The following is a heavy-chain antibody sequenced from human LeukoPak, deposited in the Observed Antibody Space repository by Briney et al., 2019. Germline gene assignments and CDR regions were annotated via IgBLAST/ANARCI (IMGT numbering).Heavy chain of an antibody. Sequence: PGGSLRLSCAASGFTFTNAWMNWVRQAPGKGLEWVGRIKGKTDGGTRDYAAPVKGRFTISRDDSKESLYLQMTSLKTEDTGVYYATTDYGSGSYFSDYWGQGTLVTVSS. V-gene: IGHV3-15*01. D-gene: IGHD3-10*01. CDR3: TTDYGSGSYFSDY. CDR2: IKGKTDGGTR. CDR1: GFTFTNAW. J-gene: IGHJ4*02.